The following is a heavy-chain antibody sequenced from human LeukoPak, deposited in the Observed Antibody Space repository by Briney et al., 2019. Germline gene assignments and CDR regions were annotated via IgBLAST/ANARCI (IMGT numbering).Heavy chain of an antibody. Sequence: GGTLRLSCVASGFTFSDYGMSWVRQAPGKGLEWVSYISSSGSTIYYADSVKGRFTISRDNAKNSLYLQMNSLRAEDTAVYYCAELGITMIGGVWGKGTTVTISS. CDR1: GFTFSDYG. CDR2: ISSSGSTI. CDR3: AELGITMIGGV. J-gene: IGHJ6*04. V-gene: IGHV3-48*04. D-gene: IGHD3-10*02.